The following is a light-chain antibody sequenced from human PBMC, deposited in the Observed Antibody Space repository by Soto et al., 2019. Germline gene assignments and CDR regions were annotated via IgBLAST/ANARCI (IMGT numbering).Light chain of an antibody. CDR3: ASYTSTSTRV. CDR2: EVI. J-gene: IGLJ1*01. Sequence: ALTQPASVSGSPGQSITISCTGTSSDVGRYDFVSWYQQHPGQAPKLMIYEVIYRPSGVSNRFSGSKSGNTASLIISGLLAEDEADYYCASYTSTSTRVFGTGTKVTVL. V-gene: IGLV2-14*01. CDR1: SSDVGRYDF.